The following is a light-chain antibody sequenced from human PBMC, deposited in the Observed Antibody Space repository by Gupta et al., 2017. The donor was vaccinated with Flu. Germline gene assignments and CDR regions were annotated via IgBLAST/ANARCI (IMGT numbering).Light chain of an antibody. V-gene: IGLV3-21*02. Sequence: SYVVTQAPSVSVAPGQTARITCGGNNIVTKSVHWYQQRPGQAPVLVISDDSDRPSGIPERFSGSNSGSTASLTISRVEAGDEADYYCQVWDRSSDLWVFGGGTKLTVL. J-gene: IGLJ3*02. CDR2: DDS. CDR1: NIVTKS. CDR3: QVWDRSSDLWV.